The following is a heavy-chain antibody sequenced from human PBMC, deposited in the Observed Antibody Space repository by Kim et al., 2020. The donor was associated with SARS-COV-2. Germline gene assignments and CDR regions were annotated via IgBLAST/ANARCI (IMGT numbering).Heavy chain of an antibody. CDR3: AGDRSSAWGPLDY. V-gene: IGHV6-1*01. D-gene: IGHD6-19*01. Sequence: YAVSVKSRITINPDTSKNQFSLQLNSVTPVDTAVYYCAGDRSSAWGPLDYWGQGTLVTVSS. J-gene: IGHJ4*02.